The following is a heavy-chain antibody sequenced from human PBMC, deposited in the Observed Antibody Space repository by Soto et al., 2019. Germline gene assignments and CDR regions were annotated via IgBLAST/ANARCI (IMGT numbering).Heavy chain of an antibody. V-gene: IGHV3-33*01. D-gene: IGHD3-10*01. CDR1: GFTFSSYG. CDR2: IWYDGSNK. CDR3: ARDNHFGELLSVYGMDV. J-gene: IGHJ6*02. Sequence: QVQLVESGGGVVQPGRSLRLSCAASGFTFSSYGMHWVRQAPGKGLEWVAVIWYDGSNKYYADSVKGRFTISRDNSKNTLYLQMNSLIAADTAVYYCARDNHFGELLSVYGMDVWGQGTTVTVSS.